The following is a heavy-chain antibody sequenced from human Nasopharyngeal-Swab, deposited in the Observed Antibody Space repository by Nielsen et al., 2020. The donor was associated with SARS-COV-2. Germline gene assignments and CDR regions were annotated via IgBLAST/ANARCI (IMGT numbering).Heavy chain of an antibody. CDR2: LRNKARGYTT. CDR1: GFAFRDHY. CDR3: VRGDFGNYEFGMDV. D-gene: IGHD1-7*01. J-gene: IGHJ6*02. V-gene: IGHV3-72*01. Sequence: GESLKISCSASGFAFRDHYMDLVRQAPGKGLEWLVRLRNKARGYTTEYAASVKGRFTISRDDSKSLLSLQMNSLKSEDTAVYYCVRGDFGNYEFGMDVWGQGTTATVSS.